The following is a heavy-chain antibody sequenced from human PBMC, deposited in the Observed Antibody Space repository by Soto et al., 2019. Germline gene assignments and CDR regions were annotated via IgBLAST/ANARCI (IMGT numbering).Heavy chain of an antibody. CDR2: ISSSGSTI. Sequence: QVQLVESGGGLVKPGGSLRLSCAASGFTFSDYYMSWIRQAPGKGLEWVSYISSSGSTIYYADSVRGRCTISRDNAKYSLYQQKNSLRAEDTAVYYCARSQEDYIWGSYRYQGFDYSGQGTLVTVSS. CDR1: GFTFSDYY. V-gene: IGHV3-11*01. CDR3: ARSQEDYIWGSYRYQGFDY. J-gene: IGHJ4*02. D-gene: IGHD3-16*02.